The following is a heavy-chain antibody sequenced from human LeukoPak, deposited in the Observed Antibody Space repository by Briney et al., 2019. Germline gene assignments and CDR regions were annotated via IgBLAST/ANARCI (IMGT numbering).Heavy chain of an antibody. V-gene: IGHV3-30*02. CDR2: IRYDGSNK. Sequence: GGSLKLSCAASGFTFSGSAMHWVRQAPGKGLEWVAFIRYDGSNKYYADSVKGRFTISRDNSKNTLYLQMNSLRAEDTAVYYCAKGFYGDYRLDYWGQGTLVTVSS. J-gene: IGHJ4*02. D-gene: IGHD4-17*01. CDR3: AKGFYGDYRLDY. CDR1: GFTFSGSA.